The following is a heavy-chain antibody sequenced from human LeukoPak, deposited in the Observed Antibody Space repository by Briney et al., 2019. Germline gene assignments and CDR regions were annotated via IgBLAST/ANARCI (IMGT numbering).Heavy chain of an antibody. J-gene: IGHJ6*02. CDR2: ISSSSSYI. CDR3: AREPPYYDFWSGWSDYDMDV. CDR1: GFTFSSYS. D-gene: IGHD3-3*01. V-gene: IGHV3-21*01. Sequence: PGGSLRLSCAASGFTFSSYSMNWVRQAPGKGLEWVSSISSSSSYIYYADSVKGRFTISRDNAKNSLYLQMNSLRAEDTAVYYCAREPPYYDFWSGWSDYDMDVWGQGTTVTVSS.